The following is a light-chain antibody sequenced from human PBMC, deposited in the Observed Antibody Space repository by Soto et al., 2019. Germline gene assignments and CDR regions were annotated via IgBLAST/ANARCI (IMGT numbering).Light chain of an antibody. J-gene: IGKJ4*01. Sequence: KVITHSPSTLSVSPGERFTLSCRASQSVRNNLAWYQQKHGQAPRLLIYAASTRATGIPARLSGSGSGTEFTLTISSLQSEDFAVYYCQEYNHWPVTFGGGTKVDIK. CDR2: AAS. CDR3: QEYNHWPVT. CDR1: QSVRNN. V-gene: IGKV3-15*01.